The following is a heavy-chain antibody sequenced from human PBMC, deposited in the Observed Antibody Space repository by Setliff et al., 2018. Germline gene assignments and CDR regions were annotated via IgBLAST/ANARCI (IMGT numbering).Heavy chain of an antibody. J-gene: IGHJ3*01. CDR3: TKSHDSSGYSAIRL. D-gene: IGHD3-22*01. CDR2: IRSKAYGGTT. Sequence: GSLRLSCTASGFTFGDYAMSWVRQAPGKGLEWVGFIRSKAYGGTTEYAASVKGRFTISRDDSKSIAYLQMNSLKTEDTAVYYCTKSHDSSGYSAIRLWGQGTMVTVSS. CDR1: GFTFGDYA. V-gene: IGHV3-49*04.